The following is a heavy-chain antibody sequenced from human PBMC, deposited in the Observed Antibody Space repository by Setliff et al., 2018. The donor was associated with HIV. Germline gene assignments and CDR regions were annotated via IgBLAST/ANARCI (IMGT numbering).Heavy chain of an antibody. CDR2: IYYRGGT. J-gene: IGHJ4*02. D-gene: IGHD2-15*01. Sequence: PSETLSLTCNVSGASISSYYWSWIRQPPGKGLGWIGYIYYRGGTNYNPSLKSQLTISVDAAKSQFSLKLSSVTTADTAVYYCARATATWLVDNWGQGTLVTVSS. V-gene: IGHV4-59*01. CDR3: ARATATWLVDN. CDR1: GASISSYY.